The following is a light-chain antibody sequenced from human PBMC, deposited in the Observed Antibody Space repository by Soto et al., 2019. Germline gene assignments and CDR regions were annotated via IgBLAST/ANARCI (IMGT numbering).Light chain of an antibody. CDR2: GAS. CDR1: QSVSSN. Sequence: LSFSPARRATLPRRASQSVSSNLAWYQQKPGQAPRLLIYGASSSATCIPDRFSGSGSGTDFTLTISRLQPEDFAVYYCQQYGSSSLTFGGGTKVDIK. CDR3: QQYGSSSLT. J-gene: IGKJ4*01. V-gene: IGKV3-20*01.